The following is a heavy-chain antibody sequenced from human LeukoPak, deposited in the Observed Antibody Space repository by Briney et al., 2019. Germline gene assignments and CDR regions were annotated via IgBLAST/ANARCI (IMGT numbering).Heavy chain of an antibody. Sequence: PSETLSLTCTVSGGSISSGGYYWSWIRQHPGKGLEWIGYIYYRGSTYYNPSLKSRVTISVDTSKNQFSLKLSSVTAADTAVYYCAREFVSDGEPSEYYFDYWGQGTLVTVSS. CDR2: IYYRGST. CDR1: GGSISSGGYY. CDR3: AREFVSDGEPSEYYFDY. V-gene: IGHV4-31*03. D-gene: IGHD1-26*01. J-gene: IGHJ4*02.